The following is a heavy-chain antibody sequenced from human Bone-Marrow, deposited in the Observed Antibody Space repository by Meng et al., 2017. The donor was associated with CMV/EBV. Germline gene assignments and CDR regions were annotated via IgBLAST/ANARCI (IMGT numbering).Heavy chain of an antibody. CDR3: AREVGVWAFIAVAGNNWFDP. CDR1: GYTFTGFY. Sequence: ASVKVSCKASGYTFTGFYIHWVRQAPGQGLEWMGWINPNSGGTNYAQKFQGRVTITADKSTSTAHMELSSLRSEDAAVYYCAREVGVWAFIAVAGNNWFDPWGQGTLVTVSS. D-gene: IGHD6-19*01. CDR2: INPNSGGT. V-gene: IGHV1-2*02. J-gene: IGHJ5*02.